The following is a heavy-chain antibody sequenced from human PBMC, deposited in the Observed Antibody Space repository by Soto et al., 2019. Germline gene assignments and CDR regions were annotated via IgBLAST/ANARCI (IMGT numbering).Heavy chain of an antibody. CDR3: AKGGYDGMLTGIGPFDY. D-gene: IGHD3-9*01. J-gene: IGHJ4*02. CDR1: GFTFSSYA. Sequence: QVQLVESGGGVVQPGRSLRLSCAASGFTFSSYAMHWVRQAPGKGLEWVAFISYDGSKTYYADSVKGRFTISRDNSKNTVYLQMNSLRAEDTAVYYWAKGGYDGMLTGIGPFDYWGQGTLVTVSS. CDR2: ISYDGSKT. V-gene: IGHV3-30*18.